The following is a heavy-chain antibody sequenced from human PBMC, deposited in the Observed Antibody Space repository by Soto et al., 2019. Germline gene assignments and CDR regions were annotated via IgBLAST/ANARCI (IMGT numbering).Heavy chain of an antibody. CDR2: IYYSGST. Sequence: QLQLQESGPGLVKPSETLSLTCTVSGGSISSSSYYWGWIRHPPGKGLEWIGSIYYSGSTYYNPSLKIRVTIAVDTSKNQFSLKLSSVTAADTAVYYCARDSSGYTDFDPWGQGTLVTVSS. CDR3: ARDSSGYTDFDP. V-gene: IGHV4-39*02. CDR1: GGSISSSSYY. D-gene: IGHD3-22*01. J-gene: IGHJ5*02.